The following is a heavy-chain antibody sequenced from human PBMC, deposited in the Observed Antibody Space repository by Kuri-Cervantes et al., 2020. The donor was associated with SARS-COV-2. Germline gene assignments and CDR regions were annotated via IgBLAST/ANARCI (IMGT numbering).Heavy chain of an antibody. J-gene: IGHJ3*02. CDR2: ISAYNGNT. CDR1: GYTFTSYG. V-gene: IGHV1-18*01. Sequence: SVKVSCKAPGYTFTSYGFSWVRQAPGQGLECMGWISAYNGNTNYAQKFQGRVTMTTDTTTSTAYMELRSLGSDDTAGYYCARVWWGARITDVFYIWGQGTMVTVSS. CDR3: ARVWWGARITDVFYI. D-gene: IGHD2-15*01.